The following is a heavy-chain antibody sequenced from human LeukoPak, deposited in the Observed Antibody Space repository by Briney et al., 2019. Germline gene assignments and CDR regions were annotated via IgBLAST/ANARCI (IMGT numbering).Heavy chain of an antibody. J-gene: IGHJ6*03. Sequence: GGSLRLSCAASGFTFSSYEMNWVRQAPGKGLEGVSYISSSGSTIYYADSVKGRFTISRDNAKNSLYLQMNSLRAEDTAVYYCAALKVPAPMGVWGKGTTVTVSS. CDR1: GFTFSSYE. CDR2: ISSSGSTI. CDR3: AALKVPAPMGV. D-gene: IGHD2-2*01. V-gene: IGHV3-48*03.